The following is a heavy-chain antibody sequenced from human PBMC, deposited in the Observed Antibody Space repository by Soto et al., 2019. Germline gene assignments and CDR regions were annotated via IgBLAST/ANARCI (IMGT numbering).Heavy chain of an antibody. V-gene: IGHV1-3*04. J-gene: IGHJ6*02. CDR3: ARASTTSKRLYYYGMDV. D-gene: IGHD1-26*01. Sequence: ALLKVSCKSSGYTFTNYALHWVRQAPGQRLEWMGWINTANDNTKYSQKFQGRVTITRDTSASTAYMELSSLRSEDTAVYYCARASTTSKRLYYYGMDVWGQGTTVTVS. CDR2: INTANDNT. CDR1: GYTFTNYA.